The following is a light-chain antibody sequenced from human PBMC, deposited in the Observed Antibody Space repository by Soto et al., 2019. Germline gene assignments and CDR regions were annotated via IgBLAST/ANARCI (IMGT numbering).Light chain of an antibody. CDR1: SSNIGAGYD. CDR2: GDN. V-gene: IGLV1-40*01. Sequence: QSVLTQPPSVSGAPGQRITISCTGSSSNIGAGYDVHWYRQLPGTAPKLLIYGDNIRPSGVPDRFSASKSGTSASLAITGLQAEDESDYYCRSLHTSLSRLFATATKVTFL. J-gene: IGLJ1*01. CDR3: RSLHTSLSRL.